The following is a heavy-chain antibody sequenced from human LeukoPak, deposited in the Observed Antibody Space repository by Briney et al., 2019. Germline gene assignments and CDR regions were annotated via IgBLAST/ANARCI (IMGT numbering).Heavy chain of an antibody. V-gene: IGHV3-7*04. J-gene: IGHJ4*02. Sequence: GSLRLSCAASGFTFSSYWMSWVRQAPGKGLEWVAKIKQDGSEKYYVDSVKGRFTISRDNAKNSLYLQMNSLRAEDTAVYYCARGSGYYYFDYWGQGTLVTVSS. CDR2: IKQDGSEK. CDR3: ARGSGYYYFDY. CDR1: GFTFSSYW. D-gene: IGHD3-22*01.